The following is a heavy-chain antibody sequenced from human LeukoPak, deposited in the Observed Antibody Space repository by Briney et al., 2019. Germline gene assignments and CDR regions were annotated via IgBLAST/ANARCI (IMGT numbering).Heavy chain of an antibody. CDR2: ISYDGSNK. D-gene: IGHD3-22*01. CDR3: AKFGASSGYHYYFDY. Sequence: PGGSLRLSCAASGFTFSSYGMHWVRQAPGKGLEWVAVISYDGSNKYYADSVKGRFTISRDNSKNTLYLQMNSLRAEDTAVSYCAKFGASSGYHYYFDYWGQGTLVTVSS. J-gene: IGHJ4*02. V-gene: IGHV3-30*18. CDR1: GFTFSSYG.